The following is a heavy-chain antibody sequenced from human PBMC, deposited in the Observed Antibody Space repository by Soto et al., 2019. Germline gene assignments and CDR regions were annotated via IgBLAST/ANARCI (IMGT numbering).Heavy chain of an antibody. CDR1: GYAFTTYG. CDR3: ARGRHGDY. J-gene: IGHJ4*02. Sequence: QVHLVQSGAEVKKPGASVKVSCKGSGYAFTTYGISWVRQAPGQGLEWMGWISAHNGNTNYAQKLQGRVTVTSDTSTSAAYMELRRLRSDAAAVYYFARGRHGDYWGQGSLVTVSS. CDR2: ISAHNGNT. V-gene: IGHV1-18*01.